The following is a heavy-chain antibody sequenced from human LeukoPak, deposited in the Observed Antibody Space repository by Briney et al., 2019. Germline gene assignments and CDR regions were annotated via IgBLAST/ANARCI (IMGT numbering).Heavy chain of an antibody. CDR1: TLTCSDYS. D-gene: IGHD3-10*01. CDR2: INPTSTSI. CDR3: VRLRRNSDRSYYYYYDS. V-gene: IGHV3-21*01. J-gene: IGHJ5*01. Sequence: GGSLRRSCLASTLTCSDYSRDWVPRAPGKGLKGVSSINPTSTSIYYADAVRGRFTISRDNAKSSLYLQMDSLRAEDTAVYYCVRLRRNSDRSYYYYYDSWGQGILVTVSS.